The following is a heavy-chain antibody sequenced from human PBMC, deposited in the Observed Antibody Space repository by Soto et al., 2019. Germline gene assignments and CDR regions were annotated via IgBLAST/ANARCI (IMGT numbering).Heavy chain of an antibody. CDR1: SSSISSSY. J-gene: IGHJ6*02. CDR3: ARGPATVTTNPNNYYYHMDV. V-gene: IGHV4-59*01. D-gene: IGHD4-4*01. CDR2: IRYTGYT. Sequence: XETLSLTCTVSSSSISSSYWSWIRQPPGGGLDWIGYIRYTGYTDYTRSLKSRVTISVDTSKNQFSLSLTSVTAADTAVYYCARGPATVTTNPNNYYYHMDVWGPGTTVTVSS.